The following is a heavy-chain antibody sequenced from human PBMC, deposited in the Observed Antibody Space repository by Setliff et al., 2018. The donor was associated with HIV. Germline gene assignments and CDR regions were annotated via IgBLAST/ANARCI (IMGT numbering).Heavy chain of an antibody. CDR1: GGPFSNYA. J-gene: IGHJ3*02. CDR2: VIPIFGTA. D-gene: IGHD2-15*01. V-gene: IGHV1-69*13. Sequence: SVKVSCKASGGPFSNYATSWVRQAAGQGLEWMGRVIPIFGTADYGQRFQVIISITADESTTTSYRELTSLTSEDTAVYYCIRGPHSGDSEAFDIWGQGTLVTVSS. CDR3: IRGPHSGDSEAFDI.